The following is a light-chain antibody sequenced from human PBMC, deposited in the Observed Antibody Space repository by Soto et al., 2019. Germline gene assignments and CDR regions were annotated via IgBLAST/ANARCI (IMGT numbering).Light chain of an antibody. CDR1: QSVSSN. J-gene: IGKJ4*01. CDR3: QQYNNWPPLT. Sequence: EIVMTQSPANVSVSPGETTTLSCRASQSVSSNLAWYQQKPGQAPRLLIYGASTRATGIPARFSGSGSGTEFTLTISSLQSEDLAVYYCQQYNNWPPLTVGGGTKVDIK. V-gene: IGKV3-15*01. CDR2: GAS.